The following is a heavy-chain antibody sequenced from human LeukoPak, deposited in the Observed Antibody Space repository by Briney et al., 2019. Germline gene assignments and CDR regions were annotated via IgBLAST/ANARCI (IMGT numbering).Heavy chain of an antibody. V-gene: IGHV3-21*01. CDR3: ARDRSSEYFDY. Sequence: PGGSLRLSCAASGFTFSNYAMSWVRQAPGKGLEWVSSISSSSSFIYYADSVKGRFTISRDNAKNSLYLQMNSLRAEDTAVYYCARDRSSEYFDYWGQGTLVTVSS. CDR1: GFTFSNYA. J-gene: IGHJ4*02. D-gene: IGHD6-6*01. CDR2: ISSSSSFI.